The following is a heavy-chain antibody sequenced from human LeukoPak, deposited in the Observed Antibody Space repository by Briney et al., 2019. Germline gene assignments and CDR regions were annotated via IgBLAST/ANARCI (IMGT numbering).Heavy chain of an antibody. D-gene: IGHD2-15*01. J-gene: IGHJ6*02. CDR1: GFTFSSYS. CDR2: ISSSSSCI. V-gene: IGHV3-21*01. CDR3: ARLYCSGGSCLYYGMDV. Sequence: GGSLRLSCAASGFTFSSYSMNWVRQAPGKGLEWVSSISSSSSCIYYADSVKGRFTISRDNAKNSLYLQMNSLRAEDTAVYYCARLYCSGGSCLYYGMDVWGQGTTVTVSS.